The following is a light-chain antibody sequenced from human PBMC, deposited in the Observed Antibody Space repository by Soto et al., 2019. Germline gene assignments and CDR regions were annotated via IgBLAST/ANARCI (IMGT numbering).Light chain of an antibody. CDR1: SSNIGRNH. V-gene: IGLV1-47*01. J-gene: IGLJ2*01. CDR2: RSD. CDR3: SARDDILSGVV. Sequence: QSVLTQPPSASGTPGQRVTISCSGSSSNIGRNHLYWYQQCPGMAPKLLMYRSDQRPTGVPDRFSGSKSGTSASLAISGLRSDDEADYYCSARDDILSGVVFGGGTKLTVL.